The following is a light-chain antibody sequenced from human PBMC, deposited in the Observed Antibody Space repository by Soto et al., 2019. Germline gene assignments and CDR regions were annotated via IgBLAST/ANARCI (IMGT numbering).Light chain of an antibody. CDR1: SSDVGGYNY. CDR3: SSYTSSSTYVV. CDR2: EVS. J-gene: IGLJ2*01. Sequence: QSALTQPASMSGSPGQSITISCTGTSSDVGGYNYVSWYQQHPGKAPKLMIYEVSNRPSGVSNRFSGSKSGNTASLTISGLQAEDEADYYCSSYTSSSTYVVFGGGTKLTVL. V-gene: IGLV2-14*01.